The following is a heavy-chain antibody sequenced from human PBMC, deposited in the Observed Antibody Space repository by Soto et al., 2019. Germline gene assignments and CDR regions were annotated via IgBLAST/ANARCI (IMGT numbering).Heavy chain of an antibody. CDR1: GVTFTTNA. CDR3: VKEASGWKSRGSFDL. Sequence: GGSLRLSCVASGVTFTTNAMEWVRRAPGKGLEWVSFISGDDGSGNYADSVKGRFTFSRDNSKNNLYLQMNSLRAEDTAIYYCVKEASGWKSRGSFDLWGRGTMVTVSS. CDR2: ISGDDGSG. V-gene: IGHV3-23*01. D-gene: IGHD6-19*01. J-gene: IGHJ3*01.